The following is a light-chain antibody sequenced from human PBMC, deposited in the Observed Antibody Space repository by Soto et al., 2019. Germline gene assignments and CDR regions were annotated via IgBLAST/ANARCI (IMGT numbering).Light chain of an antibody. J-gene: IGLJ1*01. Sequence: QSVLTQPPSVSAAPGQKVTISCSGSSSNIGNNYVSWYQQLPGTAPKLLIYENNKRPSGIPDRFSGTKSGTSATLGITVLQTGDEADYYCGTWDSRLSAYVFGTGTKLTVL. CDR3: GTWDSRLSAYV. V-gene: IGLV1-51*02. CDR2: ENN. CDR1: SSNIGNNY.